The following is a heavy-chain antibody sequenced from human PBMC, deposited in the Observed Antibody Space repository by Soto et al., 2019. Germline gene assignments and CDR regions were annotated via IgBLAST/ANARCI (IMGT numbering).Heavy chain of an antibody. CDR1: GYTFTSYG. CDR3: ARGHCTNGVCYTVGWYFDL. J-gene: IGHJ2*01. Sequence: QVQLVQSGAEVKKPGASVKVSCKASGYTFTSYGISWVRQAPGQGLEWMGWIIAYNGNRNYAQKFQGRVSMTTDTPASTAYMELRSLRSDDTAVYYCARGHCTNGVCYTVGWYFDLWGRGTLVTVSS. D-gene: IGHD2-8*01. V-gene: IGHV1-18*01. CDR2: IIAYNGNR.